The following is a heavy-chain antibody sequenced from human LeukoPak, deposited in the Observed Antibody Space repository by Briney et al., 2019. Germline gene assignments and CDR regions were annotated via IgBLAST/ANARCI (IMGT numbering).Heavy chain of an antibody. CDR2: IKQDGSEK. CDR1: GFTFSSYW. J-gene: IGHJ3*02. Sequence: GGSLRLSCAASGFTFSSYWMSWVRQAPGKGLEWVANIKQDGSEKYYVDSVKGRFTISRDNAKNSLYLQMNSLRAEDTAVYYCAWPYYYDSSGSLEDAFDIWGQGTMVTVSS. CDR3: AWPYYYDSSGSLEDAFDI. D-gene: IGHD3-22*01. V-gene: IGHV3-7*01.